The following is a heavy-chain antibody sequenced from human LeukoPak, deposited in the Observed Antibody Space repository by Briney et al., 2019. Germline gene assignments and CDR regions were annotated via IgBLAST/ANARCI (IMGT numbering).Heavy chain of an antibody. D-gene: IGHD6-19*01. CDR3: ARDRGLLYGSSGCLDS. Sequence: ASVKVSCKTSGYTFTSYYMHWVRQAPGQGLEWMGLNNPSNGTTGYAQKFQGRVTMTRDASTSTVYMELSSLTSEDTAVYYCARDRGLLYGSSGCLDSWGQGTLVTVSS. J-gene: IGHJ4*02. CDR2: NNPSNGTT. CDR1: GYTFTSYY. V-gene: IGHV1-46*01.